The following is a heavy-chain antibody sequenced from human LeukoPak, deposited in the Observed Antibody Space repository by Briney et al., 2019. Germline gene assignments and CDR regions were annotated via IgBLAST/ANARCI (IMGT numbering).Heavy chain of an antibody. Sequence: PGGSLRLSCAASGFNLRDYYMSWIRQAPGKGLEWISYISSNGNTMDYADSVKGRFTISRDNSQNTVYLQMNSLRAEDTAVYYCAKALRFTSRHGFDYWGQGTLVTVSS. V-gene: IGHV3-11*01. J-gene: IGHJ4*02. CDR1: GFNLRDYY. D-gene: IGHD2-2*01. CDR3: AKALRFTSRHGFDY. CDR2: ISSNGNTM.